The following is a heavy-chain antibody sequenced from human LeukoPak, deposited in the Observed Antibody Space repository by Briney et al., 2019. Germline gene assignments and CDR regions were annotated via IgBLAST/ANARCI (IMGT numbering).Heavy chain of an antibody. Sequence: GGSLRLSCAASGFTFSSYAMHWVRQAPGKGLEWVAVISYDGSNKYYADSVKGRFTISRDKSKNTVYVQMSSLRTEDTAVYYCASGSKDDYYYGMDVWGQGTTVTVSS. V-gene: IGHV3-30*14. CDR1: GFTFSSYA. CDR3: ASGSKDDYYYGMDV. J-gene: IGHJ6*02. D-gene: IGHD5-24*01. CDR2: ISYDGSNK.